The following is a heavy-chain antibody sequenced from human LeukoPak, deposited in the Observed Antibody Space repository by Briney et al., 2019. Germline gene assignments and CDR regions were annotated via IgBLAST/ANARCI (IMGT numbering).Heavy chain of an antibody. J-gene: IGHJ5*01. CDR3: ARHRDYYDT. CDR2: IYSSGSA. CDR1: GASINNNF. D-gene: IGHD3-22*01. Sequence: SSETLSLTCTVSGASINNNFWTWIRQPPGKGLEWIGYIYSSGSANYNPYLKSRVIISGDTSKNQISLNLTSVTAADTAVYFCARHRDYYDTWGHGTLVTVSS. V-gene: IGHV4-59*08.